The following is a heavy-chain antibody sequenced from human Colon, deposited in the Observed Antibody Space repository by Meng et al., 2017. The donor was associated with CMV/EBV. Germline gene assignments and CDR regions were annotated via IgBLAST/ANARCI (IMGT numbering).Heavy chain of an antibody. CDR3: ARGLGHASNNSHDY. Sequence: SETLSLTCSVSGESMTSHYWIWIRQPPGKGLEWMGHVYYSGSATYSPSLRSRISISVDMSKNQFSLKLRSVTAADTAMYFCARGLGHASNNSHDYWGQGTLVTVSS. CDR2: VYYSGSA. J-gene: IGHJ4*02. V-gene: IGHV4-59*11. D-gene: IGHD1-1*01. CDR1: GESMTSHY.